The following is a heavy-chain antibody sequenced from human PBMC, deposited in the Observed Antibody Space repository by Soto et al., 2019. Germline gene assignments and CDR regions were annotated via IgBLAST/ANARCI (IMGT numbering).Heavy chain of an antibody. CDR1: GYSFSTHS. CDR3: ARNILGGTTDY. Sequence: ASVKVSLKASGYSFSTHSMHLVRQAPGQGLEWVGWINSVNDHTIYSEKFQGRVTITSDTSATTAYMELSSLTSEDTAIYYCARNILGGTTDYWGQGTLVTVSS. CDR2: INSVNDHT. J-gene: IGHJ4*02. D-gene: IGHD1-7*01. V-gene: IGHV1-3*01.